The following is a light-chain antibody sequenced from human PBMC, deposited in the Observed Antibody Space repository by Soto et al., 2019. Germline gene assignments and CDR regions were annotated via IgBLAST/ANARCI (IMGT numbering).Light chain of an antibody. Sequence: ELVLPQSPATLSVSQGERATLPCRASQSVSSYLAWYQQKPGQAPRLLIYDASTRATGIPARFSGSGSATDYTPTISSLETEDFAVYYCQQRSNWPPWTFGQGTKVDIK. CDR1: QSVSSY. J-gene: IGKJ1*01. CDR3: QQRSNWPPWT. V-gene: IGKV3-11*01. CDR2: DAS.